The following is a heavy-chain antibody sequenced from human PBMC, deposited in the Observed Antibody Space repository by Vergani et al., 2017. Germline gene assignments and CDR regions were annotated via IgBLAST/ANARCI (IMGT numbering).Heavy chain of an antibody. V-gene: IGHV4-34*01. CDR1: GAAFNSYQ. D-gene: IGHD1-26*01. Sequence: QVQLHQWGAGLLKTSETLSLTCAVSGAAFNSYQWTWIRQSPGRGLEWIGEIYHSGSTNYNPSLKSRVTISVDKSKNQFSLKLSSVTAADTAVYYCAREEVGATTHAFDVWGQGTMVTVSS. CDR2: IYHSGST. CDR3: AREEVGATTHAFDV. J-gene: IGHJ3*01.